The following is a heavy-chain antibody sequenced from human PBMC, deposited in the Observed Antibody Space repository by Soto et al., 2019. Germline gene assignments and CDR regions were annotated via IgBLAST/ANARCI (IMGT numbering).Heavy chain of an antibody. D-gene: IGHD6-13*01. J-gene: IGHJ6*02. Sequence: PGESLKISCKGSGYSFTSYWIGWVHQMPGKGLEWMGIIYPGDSDTRYSPSFQGQVTISADKSISTAYLQWSSLKASDTAMYYCARLHNRIAAAGTYYYYGMDVWGQGTTVTVSS. CDR3: ARLHNRIAAAGTYYYYGMDV. V-gene: IGHV5-51*07. CDR2: IYPGDSDT. CDR1: GYSFTSYW.